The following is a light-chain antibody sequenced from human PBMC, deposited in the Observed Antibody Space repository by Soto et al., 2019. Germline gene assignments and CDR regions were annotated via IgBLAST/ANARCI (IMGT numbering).Light chain of an antibody. V-gene: IGKV3-11*01. Sequence: EIVLTQSPTTLSLSPGERATLSCRASQNVNNWLAWYQQKPGQAPRLLIYNAFSRATGIPARFSGSGSGTDFTLTISSPEPEDFAVYYCQQRSNWPPITFGQGTRLQIK. CDR3: QQRSNWPPIT. J-gene: IGKJ5*01. CDR1: QNVNNW. CDR2: NAF.